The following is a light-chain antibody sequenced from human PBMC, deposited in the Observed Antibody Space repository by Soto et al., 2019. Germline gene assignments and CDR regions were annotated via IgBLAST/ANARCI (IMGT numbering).Light chain of an antibody. CDR1: QSVRSC. CDR2: QAS. Sequence: DIQMTQSPSTLSASVGDRVTITCRASQSVRSCLAWYQQKPGKAPDLLIYQASTLKSGVPSRFSGSGSGTEFTLTISSLQPDDFATYYCQQYDTWQGTFVQGTKVEIK. CDR3: QQYDTWQGT. J-gene: IGKJ1*01. V-gene: IGKV1-5*03.